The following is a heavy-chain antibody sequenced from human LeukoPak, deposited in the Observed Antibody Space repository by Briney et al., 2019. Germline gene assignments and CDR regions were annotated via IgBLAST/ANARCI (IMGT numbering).Heavy chain of an antibody. CDR1: GFTFSDHY. CDR2: IRNKASSYTT. J-gene: IGHJ4*02. CDR3: ARVGYGYCSTTSCSRRVDN. Sequence: TGGSLRLSCAASGFTFSDHYMDWVRQAPGKGLEWVGRIRNKASSYTTEYAASVKGRFTISRDDSKNSLYLQMNSLNTEDTAVYYCARVGYGYCSTTSCSRRVDNWGQGTLVTVSS. V-gene: IGHV3-72*01. D-gene: IGHD2-2*03.